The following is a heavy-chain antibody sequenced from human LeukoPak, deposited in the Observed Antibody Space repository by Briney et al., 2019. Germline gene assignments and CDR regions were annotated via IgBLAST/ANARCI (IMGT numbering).Heavy chain of an antibody. J-gene: IGHJ4*02. Sequence: GGSPRLSCAASGFTFSSYGMHWVRQAPGKGLEWVAVISYDGSNKYYADSVKGRFTISRDNSKNTLYLQMNSLRAEDTAVYYCAKLSDSSGYYYDYWGQGTLVTVSS. CDR2: ISYDGSNK. D-gene: IGHD3-22*01. V-gene: IGHV3-30*18. CDR1: GFTFSSYG. CDR3: AKLSDSSGYYYDY.